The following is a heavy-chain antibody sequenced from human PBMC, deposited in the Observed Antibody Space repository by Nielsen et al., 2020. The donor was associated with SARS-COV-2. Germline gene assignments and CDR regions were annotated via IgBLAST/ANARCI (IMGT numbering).Heavy chain of an antibody. V-gene: IGHV3-9*01. Sequence: SLKISCAASGFTFDDYAMHWVRQAPGKGLEWVSGISWNSGSIGYADSVKGRFTISRDNAKNSLYLQMNSLRAEDTALYYCAKGYNYGVDFDYWGQGTLVTVSS. CDR1: GFTFDDYA. CDR3: AKGYNYGVDFDY. D-gene: IGHD5-18*01. J-gene: IGHJ4*02. CDR2: ISWNSGSI.